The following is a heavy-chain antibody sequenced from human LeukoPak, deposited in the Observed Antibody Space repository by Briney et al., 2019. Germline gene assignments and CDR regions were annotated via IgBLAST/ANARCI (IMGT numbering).Heavy chain of an antibody. CDR3: ARGGFYCGDDCYVDY. D-gene: IGHD2-21*02. J-gene: IGHJ4*02. CDR1: GWSLSYYY. V-gene: IGHV4-34*01. Sequence: SDTLSLTCAVYGWSLSYYYWSWIRQSPEKGLEWIGEINRSGSTDYNPSLKSRVSISVDTSKNQFSLKLSSVTAADTAVYYCARGGFYCGDDCYVDYWGQGTLVTVSS. CDR2: INRSGST.